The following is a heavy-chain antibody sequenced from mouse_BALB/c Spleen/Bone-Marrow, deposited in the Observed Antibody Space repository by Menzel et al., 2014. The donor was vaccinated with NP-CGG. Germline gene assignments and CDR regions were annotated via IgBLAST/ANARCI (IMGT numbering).Heavy chain of an antibody. CDR1: GFNIKDTY. J-gene: IGHJ2*01. D-gene: IGHD1-1*01. CDR3: ARSYGSSPLDY. V-gene: IGHV14-3*02. CDR2: IDPANGNT. Sequence: EVKLLESGAELVKPGASVKLSCTASGFNIKDTYMHWVKQRPEQGLEWIGRIDPANGNTKYDPKFQGKATITADTSSNTAYLQLSSLTSEDTAVYYCARSYGSSPLDYWGQGTTLTVSS.